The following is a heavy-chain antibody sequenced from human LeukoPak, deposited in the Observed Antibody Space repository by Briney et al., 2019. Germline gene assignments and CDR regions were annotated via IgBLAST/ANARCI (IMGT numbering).Heavy chain of an antibody. J-gene: IGHJ4*02. D-gene: IGHD3-9*01. CDR1: GFTFSSYG. CDR3: AKGVDILTGYYDY. V-gene: IGHV3-30*02. Sequence: SGGSLRLSCAASGFTFSSYGMHWARQAPGKGLEWVAFIRYDGSNKYYADSVKGRFTISRDDSKNTLYLQMNSLRAEDTAVYYCAKGVDILTGYYDYWGQGTLVTVSS. CDR2: IRYDGSNK.